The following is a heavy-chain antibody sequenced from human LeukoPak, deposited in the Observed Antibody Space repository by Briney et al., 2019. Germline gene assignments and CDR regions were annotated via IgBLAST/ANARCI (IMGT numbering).Heavy chain of an antibody. Sequence: PGGSLRLSCAASGFTFSSYSMNWVRQAPGKGLEWVSSISSSSSYIYYADSVKGRFTISRDNAKNSLYLQMNSLRAEDTAVYYCARGGYGDYPSYDAFDIWGQGTMVTVSS. CDR2: ISSSSSYI. CDR1: GFTFSSYS. D-gene: IGHD4-17*01. CDR3: ARGGYGDYPSYDAFDI. J-gene: IGHJ3*02. V-gene: IGHV3-21*01.